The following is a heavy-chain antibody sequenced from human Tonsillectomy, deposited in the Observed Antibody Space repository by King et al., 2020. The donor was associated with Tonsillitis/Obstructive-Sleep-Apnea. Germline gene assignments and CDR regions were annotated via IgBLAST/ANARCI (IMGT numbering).Heavy chain of an antibody. D-gene: IGHD3-10*01. CDR3: AKEGGYYYGSGSYYESLDYYYMDV. J-gene: IGHJ6*03. CDR1: GFTFSSYA. V-gene: IGHV3-23*04. Sequence: VQLVESGGGLVQPGGSLRLSCAASGFTFSSYAMSWVRQAPGKGLEWVSAISGSGGSTYYADSVKGRFTISRDNSKNTLYLQMNSLRAEDTAVYYCAKEGGYYYGSGSYYESLDYYYMDVWGKGTTVTVSS. CDR2: ISGSGGST.